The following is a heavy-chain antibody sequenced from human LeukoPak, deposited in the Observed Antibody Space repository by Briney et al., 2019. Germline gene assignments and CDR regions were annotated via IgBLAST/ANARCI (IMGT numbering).Heavy chain of an antibody. CDR2: IYTSGST. CDR3: ARDRVGSTSFDF. CDR1: GDSISSYY. Sequence: SETLSLTCNVSGDSISSYYWSWIRQPAGKGLEWIGRIYTSGSTACDPSLRSRVTMSLDTSKSQFSLKLTSVTAADTALYYCARDRVGSTSFDFWGQGTLVIVSS. J-gene: IGHJ4*02. V-gene: IGHV4-4*07. D-gene: IGHD1-26*01.